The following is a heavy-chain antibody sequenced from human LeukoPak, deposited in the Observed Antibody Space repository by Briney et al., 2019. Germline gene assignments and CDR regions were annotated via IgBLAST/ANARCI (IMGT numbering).Heavy chain of an antibody. CDR2: TYYRSKWYS. CDR3: AREYCSGGICSRNDPFDA. V-gene: IGHV6-1*01. D-gene: IGHD2-15*01. CDR1: GDSVSRNTAG. J-gene: IGHJ5*01. Sequence: SQTLSLTCAISGDSVSRNTAGWNWIRQSPSRGLEWLGRTYYRSKWYSDSAAPVKSRINVNADTSKNQVSLQLNSVTPEDTAVYYCAREYCSGGICSRNDPFDAWGQGTLVTVSS.